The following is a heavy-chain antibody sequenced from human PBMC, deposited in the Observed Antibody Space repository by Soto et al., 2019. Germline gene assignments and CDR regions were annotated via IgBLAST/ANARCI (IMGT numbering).Heavy chain of an antibody. CDR3: AKSKSGVGPYQRHSFFDY. CDR2: VSYDGATT. CDR1: GFTFSSYG. D-gene: IGHD1-26*01. Sequence: QGQLVESGGGVVQPGRSLRLSCAASGFTFSSYGMHWVRQAPGKGLEWVAVVSYDGATTYYIDSVNGRFTVSRDNSKNTVILQITRLRAEDTVVYYCAKSKSGVGPYQRHSFFDYRGQGALGTVSS. V-gene: IGHV3-30*18. J-gene: IGHJ4*02.